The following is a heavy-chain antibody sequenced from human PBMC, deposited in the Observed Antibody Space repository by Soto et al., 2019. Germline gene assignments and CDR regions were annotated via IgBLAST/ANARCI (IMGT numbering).Heavy chain of an antibody. V-gene: IGHV3-11*06. Sequence: QVQLVESGGGLVKPGGSLRLSCAASGFTFSDYYMSWIRQAPGKGLEWVSYISSSSSYTNYADSVKGRFTISRDNAKNSLYLQMNGLRAEDTAVYYCARAGTAMVTFWFDPWGQGTLVTVSS. J-gene: IGHJ5*02. D-gene: IGHD5-18*01. CDR3: ARAGTAMVTFWFDP. CDR1: GFTFSDYY. CDR2: ISSSSSYT.